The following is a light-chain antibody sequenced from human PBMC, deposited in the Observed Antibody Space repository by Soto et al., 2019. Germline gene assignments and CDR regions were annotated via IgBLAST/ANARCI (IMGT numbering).Light chain of an antibody. Sequence: DIQMTQSPSSLSASVGDSVTITCPSRQSISSYLNWYQQKPGTAPTLIIYAASSLQSGVPSRFSGSGSGTDSILTISSLQPEDFATYYCQQSYSTPRDLGQGTRLEIK. J-gene: IGKJ5*01. CDR2: AAS. CDR1: QSISSY. V-gene: IGKV1-39*01. CDR3: QQSYSTPRD.